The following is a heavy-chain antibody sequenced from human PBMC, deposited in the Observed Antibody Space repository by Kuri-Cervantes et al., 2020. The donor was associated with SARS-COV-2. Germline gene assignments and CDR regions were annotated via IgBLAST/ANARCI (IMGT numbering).Heavy chain of an antibody. CDR3: ARHKGPRELFDY. J-gene: IGHJ4*02. CDR1: GGSISSYY. V-gene: IGHV4-59*01. Sequence: SETLSLTCTVSGGSISSYYWSWIRQPPGKGLEWIGEINHSGSTNYNPSLKSRVTISVDTSKNQCSLKLSSVTAADTAAYYCARHKGPRELFDYWGQGTLVTSPQ. D-gene: IGHD1-26*01. CDR2: INHSGST.